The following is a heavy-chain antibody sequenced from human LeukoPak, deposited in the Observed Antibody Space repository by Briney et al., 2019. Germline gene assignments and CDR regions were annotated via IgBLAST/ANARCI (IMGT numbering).Heavy chain of an antibody. V-gene: IGHV4-39*01. CDR1: GGSLRSSGHW. Sequence: SETLSLTCTVSGGSLRSSGHWWVWIRQPPGKGLEWIGSIHYSGKVYYNPSLKSRVTTSIDTSTDQFSLRLSSATAADTAIYYCARQSGDQSSAWYFDAWGQVTLVTVSS. J-gene: IGHJ4*02. D-gene: IGHD6-19*01. CDR3: ARQSGDQSSAWYFDA. CDR2: IHYSGKV.